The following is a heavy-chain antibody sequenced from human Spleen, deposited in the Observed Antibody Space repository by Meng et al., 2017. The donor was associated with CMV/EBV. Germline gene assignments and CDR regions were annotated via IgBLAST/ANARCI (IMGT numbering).Heavy chain of an antibody. V-gene: IGHV6-1*01. J-gene: IGHJ5*02. CDR2: TYYRSKWYN. CDR1: GDSVSNTGAA. D-gene: IGHD2/OR15-2a*01. CDR3: ARDPEYSYSILDT. Sequence: QVQLPQSGAGLLKPSQTLSLTCAISGDSVSNTGAAWNWVRQSPSRGLEWLGRTYYRSKWYNEYAESVKSRITINPDTSKNQFSLQLKSVTPEDTAVYYCARDPEYSYSILDTWGQGTLVTVSS.